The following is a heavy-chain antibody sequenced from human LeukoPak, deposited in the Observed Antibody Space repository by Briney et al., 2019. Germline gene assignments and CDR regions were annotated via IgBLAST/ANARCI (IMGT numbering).Heavy chain of an antibody. D-gene: IGHD5-18*01. J-gene: IGHJ4*02. CDR2: IYYTGST. Sequence: SETLSLTCTVSGGSISSYSWSWIRQPPGKGLEWIGYIYYTGSTNYNPSLESRVTISVDTSKNQFSLKLSSVTAADTAVYYCARRGYSYGTMYYFDYWAREPWSPSPQ. CDR1: GGSISSYS. CDR3: ARRGYSYGTMYYFDY. V-gene: IGHV4-59*08.